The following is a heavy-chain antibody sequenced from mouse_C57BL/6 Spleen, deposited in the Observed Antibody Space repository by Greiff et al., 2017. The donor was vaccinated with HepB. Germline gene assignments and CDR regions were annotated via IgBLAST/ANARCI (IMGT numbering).Heavy chain of an antibody. CDR3: TTDWVDYDYCYFDY. D-gene: IGHD2-4*01. Sequence: VQLQQSGAELVRPGASVKLSCTASGFTIKDYYMHWVKQRPEQGLEWIGRIDPEDGDTDYAPKFQGKATMTADTSSNTAYLQRSSLTSEDTAVYYCTTDWVDYDYCYFDYWGQGTTLTVSS. CDR1: GFTIKDYY. V-gene: IGHV14-1*01. J-gene: IGHJ2*01. CDR2: IDPEDGDT.